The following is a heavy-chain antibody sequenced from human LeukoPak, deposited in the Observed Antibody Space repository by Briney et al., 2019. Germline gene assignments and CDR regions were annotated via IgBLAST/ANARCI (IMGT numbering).Heavy chain of an antibody. CDR3: ASDYSNYGWFDP. D-gene: IGHD4-11*01. V-gene: IGHV4-39*01. CDR1: GGSISSSSYY. CDR2: IYYSGST. Sequence: PSETLSLTCTVPGGSISSSSYYWGWIRQPPGKGLEWIGSIYYSGSTYYNPSLKSRVTISVDTSKNQFSLKLSSVTAADAAVYYCASDYSNYGWFDPWGQGTLVTVSS. J-gene: IGHJ5*02.